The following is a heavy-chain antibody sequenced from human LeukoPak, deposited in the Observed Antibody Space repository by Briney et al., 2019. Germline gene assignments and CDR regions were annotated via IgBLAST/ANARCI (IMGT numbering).Heavy chain of an antibody. J-gene: IGHJ3*02. D-gene: IGHD1-26*01. CDR1: GDSVSSNTAA. Sequence: QSQTLSLTCAISGDSVSSNTAAWNWIRQSPSRGLEWLGRTYYRSKWYNHYAMSVKSRITASPDTSKNQFSLQLNSVTPEDTAVYYCARDWDSLDAFDIWGQGTMVTVSS. CDR3: ARDWDSLDAFDI. CDR2: TYYRSKWYN. V-gene: IGHV6-1*01.